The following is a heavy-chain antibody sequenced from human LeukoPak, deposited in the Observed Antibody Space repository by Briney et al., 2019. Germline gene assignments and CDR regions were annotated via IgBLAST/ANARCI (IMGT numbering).Heavy chain of an antibody. J-gene: IGHJ4*02. D-gene: IGHD6-19*01. CDR3: ARHRIAVAGAFDY. CDR2: IYYSGST. V-gene: IGHV4-59*05. CDR1: GDSISTYY. Sequence: SETLSLTCTVSGDSISTYYWSWIRQPPGKGLEWIGSIYYSGSTYYNPSLKSRVTISVDTSKNQFSLKLSSVTAADTAVYYCARHRIAVAGAFDYWGQGTLVTVSS.